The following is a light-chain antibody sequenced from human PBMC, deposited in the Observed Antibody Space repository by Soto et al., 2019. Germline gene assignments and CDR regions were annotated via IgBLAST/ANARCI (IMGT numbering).Light chain of an antibody. Sequence: EIVLTQSPATLSLSPGERATLSCRASQSVSSYLAWYQQKPGQAPRLLIYDASNRATGIPARFSGSGSGTEFNLTIRSLEAEDFAIYYCQQRSNWPPVTFGGGTKVEIK. CDR1: QSVSSY. CDR2: DAS. J-gene: IGKJ4*01. V-gene: IGKV3-11*01. CDR3: QQRSNWPPVT.